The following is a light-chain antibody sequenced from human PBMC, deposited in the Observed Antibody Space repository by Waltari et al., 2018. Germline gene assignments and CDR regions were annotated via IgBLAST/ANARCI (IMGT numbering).Light chain of an antibody. CDR3: SSYAGSIVVI. CDR2: AVY. J-gene: IGLJ2*01. Sequence: QSALTQPPSASGSPGQSVTISCTGTSSDVGVYNFFSWYQQHPGKAPKHLISAVYKRASGVPDRFAGSKSGNTASPTVSGLQTEDEADYYCSSYAGSIVVIFGGGTKLTVL. CDR1: SSDVGVYNF. V-gene: IGLV2-8*01.